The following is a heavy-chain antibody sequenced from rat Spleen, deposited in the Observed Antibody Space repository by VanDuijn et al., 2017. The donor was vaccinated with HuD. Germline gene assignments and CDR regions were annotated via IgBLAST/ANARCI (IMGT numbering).Heavy chain of an antibody. CDR3: TRGTALDY. CDR2: VDFDDSGT. J-gene: IGHJ2*01. V-gene: IGHV5-20*01. CDR1: GFTFSDYY. Sequence: EVQLVESDGGLVQPGRSLKLSCAASGFTFSDYYMAWVRLAPTRGLEWVASVDFDDSGTYYRDSVKGRFTISRDNAKSTLYLQMNSLRSEDTATYYCTRGTALDYWGQGVMVTVSS.